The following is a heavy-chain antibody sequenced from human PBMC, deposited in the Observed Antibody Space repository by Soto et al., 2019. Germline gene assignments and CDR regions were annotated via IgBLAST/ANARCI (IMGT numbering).Heavy chain of an antibody. Sequence: TSETLSLTCTVSGGSISSYHWSWLRQPPGKGLEWIGYIFNSGSTNYNPSLKSRVTISVDTSKNQFSLKLRSVTATDTAVYYCARHRGYGDYDYWGQGTLVTVSS. CDR3: ARHRGYGDYDY. V-gene: IGHV4-59*08. CDR1: GGSISSYH. CDR2: IFNSGST. J-gene: IGHJ4*02. D-gene: IGHD4-17*01.